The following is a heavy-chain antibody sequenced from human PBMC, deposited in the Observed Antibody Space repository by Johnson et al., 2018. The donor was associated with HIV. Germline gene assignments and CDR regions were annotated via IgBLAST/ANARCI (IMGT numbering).Heavy chain of an antibody. CDR1: GFTFSNYD. V-gene: IGHV3-13*01. J-gene: IGHJ3*01. CDR3: ARGSYDGDAFDL. CDR2: IAATGDT. Sequence: VESGGGLVQPGGSLRLSCAASGFTFSNYDMHWVRQTAGRRLEWVSGIAATGDTYYPGSVKGRFTVSRENARNSLYLQLNSLRAGDSALYYCARGSYDGDAFDLWGQGTMVTVSS. D-gene: IGHD1-26*01.